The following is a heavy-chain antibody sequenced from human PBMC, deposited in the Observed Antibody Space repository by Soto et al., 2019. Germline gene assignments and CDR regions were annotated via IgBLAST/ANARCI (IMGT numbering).Heavy chain of an antibody. CDR1: GGTFSSYA. CDR2: ISAYNGNT. Sequence: ASVKVSCKASGGTFSSYAISWVRQAPGQGLEWMGGISAYNGNTNYAQKLQGRVTMTTDTSTSTAYMELRSLRSDDTAVYYCARDYGRINWFDPWGQGTLVTVSS. J-gene: IGHJ5*02. D-gene: IGHD3-10*01. V-gene: IGHV1-18*01. CDR3: ARDYGRINWFDP.